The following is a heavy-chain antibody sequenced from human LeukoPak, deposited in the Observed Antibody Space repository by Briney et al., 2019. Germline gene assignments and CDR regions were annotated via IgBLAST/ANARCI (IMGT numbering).Heavy chain of an antibody. Sequence: GGSLRLSCAASGFTFSSYWMSWVRQAPGKGLEWVANIKQDGSEKYYVDSVKGRFTISRDNAKNSLYLQMNSLRAEDTALYYCARGGYYYDSSGYSGFDYWGQGTLVTVSS. CDR3: ARGGYYYDSSGYSGFDY. CDR2: IKQDGSEK. V-gene: IGHV3-7*03. CDR1: GFTFSSYW. J-gene: IGHJ4*02. D-gene: IGHD3-22*01.